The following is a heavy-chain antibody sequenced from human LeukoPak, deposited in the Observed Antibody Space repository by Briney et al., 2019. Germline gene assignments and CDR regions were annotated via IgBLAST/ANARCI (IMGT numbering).Heavy chain of an antibody. Sequence: PGGSLRLSCAASGFTFSSYSMNWVRQAPGKGLEWVSSISSSSSYIYYADSVKGRFTISRDNAKNSLYLQMNSLRAEDTAVYYCARDLGGYYPPFYYYYYGMDVWGQGTTVTVSS. J-gene: IGHJ6*02. V-gene: IGHV3-21*01. D-gene: IGHD4-17*01. CDR2: ISSSSSYI. CDR3: ARDLGGYYPPFYYYYYGMDV. CDR1: GFTFSSYS.